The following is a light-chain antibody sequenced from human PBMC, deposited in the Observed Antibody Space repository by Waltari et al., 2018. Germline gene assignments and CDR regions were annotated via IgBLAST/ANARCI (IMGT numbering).Light chain of an antibody. CDR3: QQRANWPPLS. Sequence: EIVLTQSLATLSLSPGERATLSCRASQSVSTFLAWYQQKPGQSPRLLIYHASNRATGIPARFSGRGSGTNFTLTISSLEPEDFAVYYCQQRANWPPLSFGGGTRVEIK. CDR1: QSVSTF. V-gene: IGKV3-11*01. CDR2: HAS. J-gene: IGKJ4*01.